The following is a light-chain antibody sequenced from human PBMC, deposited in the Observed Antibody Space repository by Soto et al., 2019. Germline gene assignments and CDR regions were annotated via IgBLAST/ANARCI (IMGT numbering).Light chain of an antibody. CDR1: SSNIGAGYD. V-gene: IGLV1-40*01. CDR2: GNS. Sequence: QSVLTQPPSVSGAPGQRVTISCTGSSSNIGAGYDVHWYQQLPRTAPKLLISGNSNRPSGVPDRFSGSKSGTSASLAITGLQTEDEADYYCQSYDSSLSGSVVFGGGTKLTVL. J-gene: IGLJ2*01. CDR3: QSYDSSLSGSVV.